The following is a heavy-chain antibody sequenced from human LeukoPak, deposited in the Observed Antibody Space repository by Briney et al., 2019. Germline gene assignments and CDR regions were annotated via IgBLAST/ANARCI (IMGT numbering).Heavy chain of an antibody. J-gene: IGHJ6*02. D-gene: IGHD2-15*01. CDR3: AKDGISGGRFGQDYYYYGMDV. CDR2: ISGSGGST. CDR1: GFTFSSYA. Sequence: PGGSLRLSCAASGFTFSSYAMSWVRQAPGKGLEWVSAISGSGGSTYYADSVKGRFSISRDNSKNTLYLQMNSLRAEDTAVYYRAKDGISGGRFGQDYYYYGMDVWGQGTTVTVSS. V-gene: IGHV3-23*01.